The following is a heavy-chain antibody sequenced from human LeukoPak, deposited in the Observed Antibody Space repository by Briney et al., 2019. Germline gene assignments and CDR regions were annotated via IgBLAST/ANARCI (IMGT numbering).Heavy chain of an antibody. CDR3: ARGRGGSYHY. V-gene: IGHV3-74*01. CDR2: INTYGSTT. J-gene: IGHJ4*02. Sequence: GGSLRLSCAASGFTFSNDWMHWVRQAPGKGLVWVSRINTYGSTTTYADSVKDRFTISRDNAKTTLYLQMNSLRVEDTAVYYCARGRGGSYHYWGQGTLVTVSS. CDR1: GFTFSNDW. D-gene: IGHD1-26*01.